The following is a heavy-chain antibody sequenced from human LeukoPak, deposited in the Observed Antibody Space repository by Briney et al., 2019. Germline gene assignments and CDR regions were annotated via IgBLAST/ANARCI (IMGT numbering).Heavy chain of an antibody. D-gene: IGHD1-1*01. CDR1: GFTFSSYA. CDR3: AKGYGQRRIFDY. Sequence: GGPLRLSCAASGFTFSSYAMSWVRQAPGKGLEWVSAISGSGGSTYYADSVKGRFTISRDNSKNTLYLQMNSLRAEDTAVYYCAKGYGQRRIFDYWGQGTLVTVSS. V-gene: IGHV3-23*01. CDR2: ISGSGGST. J-gene: IGHJ4*02.